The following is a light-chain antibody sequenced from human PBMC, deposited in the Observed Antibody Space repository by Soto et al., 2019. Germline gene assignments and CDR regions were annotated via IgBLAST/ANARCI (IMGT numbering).Light chain of an antibody. Sequence: QYALTEPRAVSRAPGQSVTISCPGTSSGVGGYIYVSWYQQHPGKAPKLMIYDVSKRPSGVPDRFSGFKSGNTASLTISGLQAEDEADYSCCSHAGTYIYVFGTGTKVTVL. CDR3: CSHAGTYIYV. J-gene: IGLJ1*01. CDR1: SSGVGGYIY. V-gene: IGLV2-11*01. CDR2: DVS.